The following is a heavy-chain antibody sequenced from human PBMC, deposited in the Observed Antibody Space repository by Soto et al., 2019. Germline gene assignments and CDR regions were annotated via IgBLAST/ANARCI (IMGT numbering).Heavy chain of an antibody. V-gene: IGHV4-59*01. CDR1: GGSISSFY. D-gene: IGHD1-20*01. Sequence: QVQLQESGPGLVKPSETLSLTCSVSGGSISSFYWSWIRQPPGKGLEWIGYIYNSGSSNYNPSLMSRVTMSVDTSKNQFSLRLSSVTPADTAVYYCARGFNRYIDYWGQGTLVTVSS. CDR2: IYNSGSS. J-gene: IGHJ4*02. CDR3: ARGFNRYIDY.